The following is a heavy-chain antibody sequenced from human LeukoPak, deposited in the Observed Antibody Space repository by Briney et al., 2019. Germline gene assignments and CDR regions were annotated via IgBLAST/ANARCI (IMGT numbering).Heavy chain of an antibody. CDR2: ISAYNGNT. CDR1: GYTFTSYG. Sequence: ASVKVSCKASGYTFTSYGISWVRQAPGQGLEWMGWISAYNGNTNYAQKLQGRVTMTTDTSTSTAYMELRSLRSDDTAVYYCAREYDILTGYYSSWGFDPWGQGTLVTVSS. V-gene: IGHV1-18*01. CDR3: AREYDILTGYYSSWGFDP. J-gene: IGHJ5*02. D-gene: IGHD3-9*01.